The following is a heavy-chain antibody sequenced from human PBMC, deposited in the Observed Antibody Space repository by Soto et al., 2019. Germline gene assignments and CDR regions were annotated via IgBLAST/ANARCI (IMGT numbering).Heavy chain of an antibody. CDR1: GYTFTDYY. CDR2: INPNSGGT. J-gene: IGHJ4*02. V-gene: IGHV1-2*02. Sequence: ASVKVSCKASGYTFTDYYMHWVRQAPGQGLEWMGWINPNSGGTNYAQKFQGRGTMTRDTSISTAYMELSRLRSDDTAMYYCASHDGSGYYSLGYWGQGTLVTVSS. D-gene: IGHD3-22*01. CDR3: ASHDGSGYYSLGY.